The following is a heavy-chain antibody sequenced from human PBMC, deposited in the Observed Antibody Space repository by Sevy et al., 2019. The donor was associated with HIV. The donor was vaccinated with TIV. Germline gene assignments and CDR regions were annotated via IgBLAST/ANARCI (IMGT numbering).Heavy chain of an antibody. CDR1: GFTFSTYA. J-gene: IGHJ4*02. Sequence: GGAVRLSCAASGFTFSTYAVSWVRQAPGKGLEWVAALNGDRTYYAGSVKGRFTISRDNPKNTVYLQVNSLRVEDTALYYCVKEETAPYFDCWGQGTLVTVSS. CDR2: LNGDRT. V-gene: IGHV3-23*01. D-gene: IGHD2-21*02. CDR3: VKEETAPYFDC.